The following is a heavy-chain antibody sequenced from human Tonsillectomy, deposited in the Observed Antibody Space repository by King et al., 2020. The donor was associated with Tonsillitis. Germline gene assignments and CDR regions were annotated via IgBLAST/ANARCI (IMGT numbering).Heavy chain of an antibody. CDR2: IKQDGSEA. J-gene: IGHJ2*01. V-gene: IGHV3-7*03. CDR3: ARDSLTATRAFDL. D-gene: IGHD1-14*01. CDR1: GFTFSSYW. Sequence: VQLVESGGGLVQPGGSLRLSCAASGFTFSSYWMSWVRQAPGEGLEWGANIKQDGSEAYYFDSVTGRLTISRDNAENSLYLQMKSLRAEDTAVYYCARDSLTATRAFDLWGRGTLVTVSS.